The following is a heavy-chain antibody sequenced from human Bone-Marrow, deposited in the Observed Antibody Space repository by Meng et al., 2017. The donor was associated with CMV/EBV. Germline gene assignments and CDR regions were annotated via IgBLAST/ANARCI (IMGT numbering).Heavy chain of an antibody. CDR3: ARGLYSSSWYKVLRAFDI. Sequence: GSLRLSCAVYGGSFSGYYWSWIRQPPGKGLEWIGEINHSGSTNYNPSLKSRVTISVDTSKNQFSLKLSSVTAADTAVYYCARGLYSSSWYKVLRAFDIWGQGTMVTVSS. J-gene: IGHJ3*02. CDR2: INHSGST. D-gene: IGHD6-13*01. CDR1: GGSFSGYY. V-gene: IGHV4-34*01.